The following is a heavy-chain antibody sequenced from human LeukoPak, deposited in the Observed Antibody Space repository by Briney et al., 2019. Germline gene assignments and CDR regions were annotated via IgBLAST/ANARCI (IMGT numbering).Heavy chain of an antibody. V-gene: IGHV4-61*02. D-gene: IGHD6-19*01. CDR3: ARPQRGPGIAVAGTVSHAFDI. Sequence: SETLSLTCTVSGGSISSGSYYWSWIRQPAGKGLEWIGRIYTSGSTNYNPSLKSRVTISVDTSKNQFSLKLSSVTAADTAVYYCARPQRGPGIAVAGTVSHAFDIWGQGTMVTVSS. CDR2: IYTSGST. CDR1: GGSISSGSYY. J-gene: IGHJ3*02.